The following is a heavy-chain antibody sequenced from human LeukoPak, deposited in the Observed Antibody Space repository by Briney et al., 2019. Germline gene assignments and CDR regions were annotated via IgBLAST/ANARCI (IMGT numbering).Heavy chain of an antibody. J-gene: IGHJ5*02. CDR2: IKQDGSEK. CDR1: GFTFSSYW. V-gene: IGHV3-7*01. CDR3: ARGGYCSGGSCYPLGS. Sequence: GGSLRLSCAASGFTFSSYWMSWVRQAPGKGLEGVANIKQDGSEKYYVDSVKGRFTISRDNAKNTLYLQMNSLRAKDTAVYYCARGGYCSGGSCYPLGSWGQGTLVTVSS. D-gene: IGHD2-15*01.